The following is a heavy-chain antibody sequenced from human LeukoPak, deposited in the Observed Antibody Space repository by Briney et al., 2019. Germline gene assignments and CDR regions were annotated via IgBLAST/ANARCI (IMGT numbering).Heavy chain of an antibody. CDR3: AAAKGYSYGYYYAPFDY. V-gene: IGHV1-24*01. D-gene: IGHD5-18*01. CDR2: FDPEDGET. J-gene: IGHJ4*02. CDR1: GYTLTELS. Sequence: GASVKVSCKVSGYTLTELSMHWVRQAPGKGLEWMGGFDPEDGETIYAQKFQGRVTMTEDTSTDTAYMELSSLRSEDTAVYYCAAAKGYSYGYYYAPFDYWGQGTLVTVSS.